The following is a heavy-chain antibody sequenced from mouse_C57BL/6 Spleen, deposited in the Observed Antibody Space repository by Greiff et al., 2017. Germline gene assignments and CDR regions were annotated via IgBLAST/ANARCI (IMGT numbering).Heavy chain of an antibody. D-gene: IGHD1-1*01. CDR3: AGRELRGWYFDV. V-gene: IGHV1-82*01. CDR2: IYPGDGDT. CDR1: GYAFSSSW. Sequence: QVQLQQSGPELVKPGASVKISCKASGYAFSSSWMNWVKQRPGKGLEWIGRIYPGDGDTNYNGKFKGKATLTADKSSSTAYMQLSSLTSEDSAVYFCAGRELRGWYFDVWGTGTTVTVSS. J-gene: IGHJ1*03.